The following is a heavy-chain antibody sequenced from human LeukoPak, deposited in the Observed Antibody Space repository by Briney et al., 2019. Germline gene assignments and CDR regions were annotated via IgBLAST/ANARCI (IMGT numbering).Heavy chain of an antibody. CDR2: ISGSGGST. V-gene: IGHV3-23*01. CDR3: ARDGIFGDAFDI. J-gene: IGHJ3*02. CDR1: GFTFSSYA. D-gene: IGHD3-3*01. Sequence: PGGSLRLSCAASGFTFSSYAMSWVRQAPGKGLEWVSAISGSGGSTYYADSVKGRFTISRDNAKNSLYLQMNSLRAEDTAVYYCARDGIFGDAFDIWGQGTMVTVSS.